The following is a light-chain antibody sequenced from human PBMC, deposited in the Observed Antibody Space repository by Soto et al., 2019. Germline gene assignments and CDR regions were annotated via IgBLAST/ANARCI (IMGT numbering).Light chain of an antibody. J-gene: IGLJ1*01. CDR1: SGDVGAYNY. V-gene: IGLV2-14*01. Sequence: QSVLTQPASVSGSPGQSITISCTGTSGDVGAYNYVSWYQQHPGKAPKLMIYEVSNRPSGVSNRFSGSKSVNTASLTISGLQAEDEADYYCTSYTRSSTYVFRTGTKLTVL. CDR2: EVS. CDR3: TSYTRSSTYV.